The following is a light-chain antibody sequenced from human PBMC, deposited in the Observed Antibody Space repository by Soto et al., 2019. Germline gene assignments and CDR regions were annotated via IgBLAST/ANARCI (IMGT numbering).Light chain of an antibody. CDR3: QQYNNWLTWT. Sequence: DIQMTQSPSSLSASVGDRVTITCRASQSISSYLNWYQQKPGKAPKLLIYAASSLQSGVPSRFSGSGSGTDFTLTISSLQPEDFAVYYCQQYNNWLTWTFGQGTKVEIK. J-gene: IGKJ1*01. CDR1: QSISSY. CDR2: AAS. V-gene: IGKV1-39*01.